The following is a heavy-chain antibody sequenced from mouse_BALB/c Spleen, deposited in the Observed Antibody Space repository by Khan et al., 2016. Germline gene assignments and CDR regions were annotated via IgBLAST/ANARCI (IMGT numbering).Heavy chain of an antibody. CDR2: IRLKSNNYAT. J-gene: IGHJ4*01. CDR1: GFTFSNYW. D-gene: IGHD4-1*01. Sequence: EVKLEESGGGLVQPGGSMKLSCVASGFTFSNYWMNWVRQSPEKGLEWVAEIRLKSNNYATHYAESVKGRFTITRDDSKSSVYLQMNNLRSEDTGIYYCTWLTGGYYYAMVYWGQGTSVTVSS. V-gene: IGHV6-6*02. CDR3: TWLTGGYYYAMVY.